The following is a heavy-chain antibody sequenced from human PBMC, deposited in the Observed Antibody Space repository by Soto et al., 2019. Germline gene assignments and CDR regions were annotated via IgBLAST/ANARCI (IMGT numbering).Heavy chain of an antibody. CDR3: ATDPTTVTLDYYSGMDV. V-gene: IGHV1-2*02. Sequence: VQLVQSGAEVKKPGASVKVSCKASGYTFTDYYMHWVRQAPGQGLEWMGWINPNSGGTNYAQSFQGRVTMTRDTSISTAYMELSGLRSDDTAVYYFATDPTTVTLDYYSGMDVWGQGTTVTVSS. CDR1: GYTFTDYY. D-gene: IGHD4-17*01. CDR2: INPNSGGT. J-gene: IGHJ6*02.